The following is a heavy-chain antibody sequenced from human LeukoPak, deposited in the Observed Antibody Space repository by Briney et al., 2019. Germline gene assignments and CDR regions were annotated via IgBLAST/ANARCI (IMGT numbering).Heavy chain of an antibody. V-gene: IGHV4-59*01. CDR2: IYYSGGT. J-gene: IGHJ3*02. D-gene: IGHD4-17*01. CDR1: AGSISSYY. Sequence: SETLSLTCTVSAGSISSYYWSWIRQPPARGLEWIRYIYYSGGTNYNPSLTIRGNITVDTSKNNSTPNLHSVTPAAPAGAFCSTYGDYAAFETWGQRRMVTVSS. CDR3: STYGDYAAFET.